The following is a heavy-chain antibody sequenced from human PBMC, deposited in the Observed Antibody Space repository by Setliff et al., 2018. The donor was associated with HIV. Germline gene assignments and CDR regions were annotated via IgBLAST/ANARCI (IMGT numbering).Heavy chain of an antibody. Sequence: ASVKVSCKASHYTFTSYGISWVRQAPGQGLEWMGWISPYNGNTNYAQNFQGRVTMTTDTSTSTAYMELRSLRSDDTAVYYCARDYNFWSGYYTNDAFDIWGQGTMVTV. CDR3: ARDYNFWSGYYTNDAFDI. CDR2: ISPYNGNT. V-gene: IGHV1-18*01. J-gene: IGHJ3*02. CDR1: HYTFTSYG. D-gene: IGHD3-3*01.